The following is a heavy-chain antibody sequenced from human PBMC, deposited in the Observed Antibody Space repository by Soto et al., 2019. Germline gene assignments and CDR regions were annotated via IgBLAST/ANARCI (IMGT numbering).Heavy chain of an antibody. V-gene: IGHV1-18*01. CDR3: AREGPRPYYYYGMDG. D-gene: IGHD6-6*01. J-gene: IGHJ6*02. CDR2: ISTYNGDA. Sequence: QAQLEQSGAEVKKPGASVKVSCKSSGYTFSTSGISWVRQAPGQGLEWMGWISTYNGDANYAKRCQGRVTMTTDTSTSTTFMELRSLRSDDTAVYYCAREGPRPYYYYGMDGWGQGTTVTVSS. CDR1: GYTFSTSG.